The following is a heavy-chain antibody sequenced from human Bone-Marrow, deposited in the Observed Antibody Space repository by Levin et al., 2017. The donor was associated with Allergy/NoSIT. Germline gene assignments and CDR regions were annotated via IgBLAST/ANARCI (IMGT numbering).Heavy chain of an antibody. CDR1: GYSFATHW. D-gene: IGHD3-10*01. Sequence: GESLKISCMGSGYSFATHWIAWVRQMSGKGLEWMAVIYPADSDTRYTASLQGQFTISTDKSNNTLYLEWSSLKSSDTAMYYCARHGGSGTYNNWFDPWGQGTLVTVSS. J-gene: IGHJ5*02. V-gene: IGHV5-51*01. CDR3: ARHGGSGTYNNWFDP. CDR2: IYPADSDT.